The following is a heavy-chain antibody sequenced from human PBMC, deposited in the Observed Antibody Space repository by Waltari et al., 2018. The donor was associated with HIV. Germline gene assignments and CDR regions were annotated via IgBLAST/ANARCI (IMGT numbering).Heavy chain of an antibody. J-gene: IGHJ4*02. CDR1: GFTVSGNC. V-gene: IGHV3-53*02. D-gene: IGHD2-2*01. Sequence: DVQLVETGGGLIQPGGSLVLSCAASGFTVSGNCLSWVRQAPGKGLECVSVIYSGGSTYYADSVRGRFTISRDNSKNTLYLQMNSLTAEDTAVYYCARGVEGYCTSTSCYLLYWGQGTLVAVSS. CDR3: ARGVEGYCTSTSCYLLY. CDR2: IYSGGST.